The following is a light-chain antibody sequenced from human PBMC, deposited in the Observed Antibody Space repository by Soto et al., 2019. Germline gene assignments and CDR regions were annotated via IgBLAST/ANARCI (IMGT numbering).Light chain of an antibody. CDR1: NSNIGSNI. V-gene: IGLV1-44*01. Sequence: QSVLTQPPSASGTPGQRVTISCSGSNSNIGSNIVNWYQQLPGTAPKVLIYSYNERPSGVPDRFSGSKSGTSASLAISGLQSEDEAEYYCAAWDDSLNAVVFGGGTKLTVL. CDR3: AAWDDSLNAVV. CDR2: SYN. J-gene: IGLJ2*01.